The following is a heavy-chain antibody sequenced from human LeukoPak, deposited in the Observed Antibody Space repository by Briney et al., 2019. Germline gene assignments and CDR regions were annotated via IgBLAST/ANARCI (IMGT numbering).Heavy chain of an antibody. D-gene: IGHD4-17*01. CDR2: INPNSGGT. V-gene: IGHV1/OR15-1*04. CDR3: ARTVTTHPIYYYYMDV. J-gene: IGHJ6*03. CDR1: GYIFTDYY. Sequence: GASVKVSCKASGYIFTDYYMHWVRQAPGQELGWMGRINPNSGGTNYAQKFQGRVTITRNTSISTAYMELSSLRSEDTAVYYCARTVTTHPIYYYYMDVWGKGTTVTVSS.